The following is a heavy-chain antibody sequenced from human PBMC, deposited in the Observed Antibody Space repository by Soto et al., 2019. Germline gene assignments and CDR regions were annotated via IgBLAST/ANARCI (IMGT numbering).Heavy chain of an antibody. CDR3: AKEGGLSGSYYISSSYYFDY. D-gene: IGHD1-26*01. CDR2: IRSKANSDAT. J-gene: IGHJ4*02. Sequence: GSLRLSCVASGFTFSGSAMHWVRQASGKGLEWVGRIRSKANSDATAYGASVKGRFTISRDDSKNTAYLQMNSLKTEDTAVYYCAKEGGLSGSYYISSSYYFDYWGQGTLVTVSS. V-gene: IGHV3-73*01. CDR1: GFTFSGSA.